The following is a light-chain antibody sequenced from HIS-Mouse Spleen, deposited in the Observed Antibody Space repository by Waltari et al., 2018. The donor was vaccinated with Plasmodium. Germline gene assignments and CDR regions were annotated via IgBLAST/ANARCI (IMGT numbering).Light chain of an antibody. CDR3: QQYGSSPPLT. CDR2: GAS. CDR1: QSVSSSY. V-gene: IGKV3-20*01. J-gene: IGKJ4*01. Sequence: IVLTQSPGTLSLSPGERATLSCRASQSVSSSYLAWYQQKPGQAPRLLIYGASSRATGIPDRFSGSGCGTDFTRTISRLEPEDFAVYYCQQYGSSPPLTFGGGTKVESK.